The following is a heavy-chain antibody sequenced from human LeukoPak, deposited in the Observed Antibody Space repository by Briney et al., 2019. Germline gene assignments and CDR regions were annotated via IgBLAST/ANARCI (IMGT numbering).Heavy chain of an antibody. J-gene: IGHJ4*02. V-gene: IGHV1-2*02. CDR1: GYTFTVYY. CDR3: ATDCSSTSCYGNLNDY. Sequence: ASVTVSFKASGYTFTVYYMHWVRQAPGQGLEGMGWINPNSGGTNYAQKFQGRVTITRDTSISTAYMELSRLRSDDTAVYYCATDCSSTSCYGNLNDYWGQGTLVTVSS. CDR2: INPNSGGT. D-gene: IGHD2-2*01.